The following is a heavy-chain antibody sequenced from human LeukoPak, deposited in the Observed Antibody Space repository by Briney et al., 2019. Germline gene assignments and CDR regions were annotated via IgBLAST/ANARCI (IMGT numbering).Heavy chain of an antibody. Sequence: ASVKVSCKASGGTFSSYAISWVRQAPGQGLEWMGRIIPILGIANYAQKFQGRVTITADKSTSTAYMELSSLRSEDTAVYYCASPSPYYDFWSGYLGYFDYWGQGTLVTVPS. J-gene: IGHJ4*02. D-gene: IGHD3-3*01. V-gene: IGHV1-69*04. CDR3: ASPSPYYDFWSGYLGYFDY. CDR1: GGTFSSYA. CDR2: IIPILGIA.